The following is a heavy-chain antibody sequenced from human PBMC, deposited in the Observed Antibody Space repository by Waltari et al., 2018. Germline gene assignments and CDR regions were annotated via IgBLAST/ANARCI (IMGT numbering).Heavy chain of an antibody. CDR2: IRYDGSNK. D-gene: IGHD4-17*01. CDR1: GFTFSSYG. V-gene: IGHV3-30*02. Sequence: QVQLVESGGGVVQPGGSLRLSCAASGFTFSSYGMHWVRQAPGKGLERVAFIRYDGSNKYYADSVKGRFTISRDNSKNTLYLQMNSLRAEDTAVYYCAKDHAPRVPAPTVTTSDWGQGTLVTVSS. CDR3: AKDHAPRVPAPTVTTSD. J-gene: IGHJ4*02.